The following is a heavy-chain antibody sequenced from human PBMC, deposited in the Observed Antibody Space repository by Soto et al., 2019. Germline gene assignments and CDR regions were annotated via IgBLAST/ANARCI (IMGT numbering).Heavy chain of an antibody. Sequence: QVQLVQSVAEVKKPGASVKVSCKASGYTFTNHGISWVRQAPGQGLEWMGWIRAYNGDTNYAQKFQGRVTMTTDTSTSTAFMELRSLRSDDTAVYYCARDRVVGGYDHSGVYWGQGTLVTVSS. CDR1: GYTFTNHG. CDR3: ARDRVVGGYDHSGVY. CDR2: IRAYNGDT. D-gene: IGHD5-12*01. J-gene: IGHJ4*02. V-gene: IGHV1-18*01.